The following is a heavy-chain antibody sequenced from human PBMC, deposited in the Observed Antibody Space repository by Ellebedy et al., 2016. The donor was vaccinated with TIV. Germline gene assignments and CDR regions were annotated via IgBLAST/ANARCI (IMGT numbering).Heavy chain of an antibody. CDR3: ARVIAVAYNWLDP. CDR1: GNSFTSYG. Sequence: AASVKVSCKTSGNSFTSYGINWARQAPGQGLEWMGWISGYDGSTQHAQKLQGRVTMTTDTSTSTAYMELRSLTSDDTAVYYCARVIAVAYNWLDPWGQGTLVTVSS. D-gene: IGHD6-19*01. CDR2: ISGYDGST. V-gene: IGHV1-18*01. J-gene: IGHJ5*02.